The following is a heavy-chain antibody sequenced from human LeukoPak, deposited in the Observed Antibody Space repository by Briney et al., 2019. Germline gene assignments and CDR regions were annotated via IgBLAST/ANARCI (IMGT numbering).Heavy chain of an antibody. CDR3: GMRGDSVSLQDDVLDV. Sequence: GEPLNISGKVSEYSSTIYCIGWLRQMPGKGLKWLGVIYPGDSGPKTSPSSQRQVTISVDKSINTPYLQWSSLQASDTAMYYCGMRGDSVSLQDDVLDVWGQGTMVTVST. V-gene: IGHV5-51*01. D-gene: IGHD6-13*01. CDR2: IYPGDSGP. CDR1: EYSSTIYC. J-gene: IGHJ3*01.